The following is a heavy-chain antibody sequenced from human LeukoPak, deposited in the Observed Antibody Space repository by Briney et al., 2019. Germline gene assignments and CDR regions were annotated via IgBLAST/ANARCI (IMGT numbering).Heavy chain of an antibody. Sequence: ASVKVSCKASGYTFTGYYMHWVRQAPGQGLEWMGWINPNSGDTKYAQKFQGRVTMTRGTSISTAYMELSRLRSDDTAVYYCARQWFGELFGGLIDYWGQGTLVTVSS. J-gene: IGHJ4*02. CDR1: GYTFTGYY. D-gene: IGHD3-10*01. CDR2: INPNSGDT. V-gene: IGHV1-2*02. CDR3: ARQWFGELFGGLIDY.